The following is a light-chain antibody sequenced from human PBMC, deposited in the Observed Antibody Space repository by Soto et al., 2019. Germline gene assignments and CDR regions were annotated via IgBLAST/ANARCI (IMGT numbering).Light chain of an antibody. J-gene: IGKJ4*01. CDR1: QDISNS. CDR2: DAS. V-gene: IGKV1-33*01. Sequence: DIQMTQSPSSLSAPVGDRVTITCQASQDISNSLNWYQQKPGKAPKLLIYDASNLETGVPSRFSGSQSGTDFTFTISSLQPEDIATYYCQQYKYLPLTFGGGTKVEIK. CDR3: QQYKYLPLT.